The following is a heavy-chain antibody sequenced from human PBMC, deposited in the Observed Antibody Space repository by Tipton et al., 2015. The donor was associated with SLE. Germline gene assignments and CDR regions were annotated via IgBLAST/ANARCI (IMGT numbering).Heavy chain of an antibody. D-gene: IGHD6-13*01. CDR3: ARAHIAAAGTYFDY. Sequence: TLSLTCAVYGGSFSGYYWSWIRQPPGKGLEWIGEINHSGSTYYNPSLKSRVTISVDTSKNQFSLKLSSVTAADTAVYYCARAHIAAAGTYFDYWGQGTLVTVSS. CDR1: GGSFSGYY. V-gene: IGHV4-34*01. J-gene: IGHJ4*02. CDR2: INHSGST.